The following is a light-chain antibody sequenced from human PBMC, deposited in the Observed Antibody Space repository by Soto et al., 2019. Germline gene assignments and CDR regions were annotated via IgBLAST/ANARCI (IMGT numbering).Light chain of an antibody. V-gene: IGKV3D-20*01. CDR1: QSVSSNY. CDR2: DTF. CDR3: QKYGNSPRT. J-gene: IGKJ1*01. Sequence: IVLTQSPATLSLSPGEGATLSCGASQSVSSNYLAWYQQKPGLAPRLLIYDTFRRATDIPDRFSGSGSGTDFSLTISSLEPEDFAVYYCQKYGNSPRTFGQGTRVEIK.